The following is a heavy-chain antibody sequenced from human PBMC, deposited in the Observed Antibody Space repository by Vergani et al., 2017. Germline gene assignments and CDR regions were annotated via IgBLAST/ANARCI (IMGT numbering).Heavy chain of an antibody. CDR2: IIPMFDIT. D-gene: IGHD5-24*01. Sequence: QVHLVQSGGEVKKPGSSVRVSCKASEGTFTTYNFNWVRQAPGQGLEWMGRIIPMFDITNHAQKFQGRVTLTADKSTNTAYMELSSLRYEDTAVYYCARDPLDGYNLPTIDYWGQGTLVTVSS. CDR1: EGTFTTYN. CDR3: ARDPLDGYNLPTIDY. V-gene: IGHV1-69*08. J-gene: IGHJ4*02.